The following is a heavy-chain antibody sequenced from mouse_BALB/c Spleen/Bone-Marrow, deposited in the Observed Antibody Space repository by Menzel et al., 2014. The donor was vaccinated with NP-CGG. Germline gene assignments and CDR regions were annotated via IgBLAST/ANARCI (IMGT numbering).Heavy chain of an antibody. V-gene: IGHV3-8*02. Sequence: EVKLVESGPSLVKPSQTLSLTCSVTGDSITSGYWNWIRKFPGNKLEYMGYISYSGSTYYNPSLKSRISITRDTSKNQYYLQLNSVTTEDTATYYCARLRDYYGNSLDYWGQGTTLTVSS. CDR2: ISYSGST. CDR3: ARLRDYYGNSLDY. J-gene: IGHJ2*01. D-gene: IGHD2-1*01. CDR1: GDSITSGY.